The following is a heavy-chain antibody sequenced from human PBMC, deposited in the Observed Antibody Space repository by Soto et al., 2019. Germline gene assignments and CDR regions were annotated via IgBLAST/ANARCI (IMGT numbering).Heavy chain of an antibody. CDR1: GGSFSGYY. D-gene: IGHD3-3*01. J-gene: IGHJ6*02. Sequence: SETLSLTSAVYGGSFSGYYWSWIRQPPGKGLEWIGEINHSGSTNYNPSLKSRVTISVDTSKNQFSLKLSSVTAADTAVYYCARWAEGFWSGYYIYYGMDVWGQGNTVT. CDR2: INHSGST. V-gene: IGHV4-34*01. CDR3: ARWAEGFWSGYYIYYGMDV.